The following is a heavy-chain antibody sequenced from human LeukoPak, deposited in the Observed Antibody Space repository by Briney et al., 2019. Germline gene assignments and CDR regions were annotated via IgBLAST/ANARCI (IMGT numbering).Heavy chain of an antibody. CDR1: GFTFSSYA. Sequence: GGSLRLPCAASGFTFSSYAMSWVRQAPGKGLEWVSAISGSGGSTYYADSVKGRFTISRDNSRNTLYLQMNSLRAEDTAVYYCAKDQTGYSSSWYGWAFDYWGQGTLVTVSS. D-gene: IGHD6-13*01. CDR2: ISGSGGST. V-gene: IGHV3-23*01. CDR3: AKDQTGYSSSWYGWAFDY. J-gene: IGHJ4*02.